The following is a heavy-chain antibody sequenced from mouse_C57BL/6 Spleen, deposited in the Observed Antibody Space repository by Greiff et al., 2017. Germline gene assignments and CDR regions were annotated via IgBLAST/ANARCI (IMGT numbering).Heavy chain of an antibody. Sequence: DVKLQESGPGLVKPSQSLSLTCSVTGYSITSGYYWNWIRQFPGNKLEWMGYISYDGSNNYNPSLKNRISITRDTSKNQFFLKLNSVTTEDTATYYCAREKDSSGYEGFAYWGQGTLVTVSA. CDR1: GYSITSGYY. CDR3: AREKDSSGYEGFAY. CDR2: ISYDGSN. V-gene: IGHV3-6*01. D-gene: IGHD3-2*02. J-gene: IGHJ3*01.